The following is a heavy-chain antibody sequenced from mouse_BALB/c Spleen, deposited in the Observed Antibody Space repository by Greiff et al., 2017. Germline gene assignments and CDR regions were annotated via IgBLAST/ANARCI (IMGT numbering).Heavy chain of an antibody. Sequence: VHVKQSGAELVKPGASVKLSCTASGFNIKDTYMHWVKQRPEQGLEWIGRIDPANGNTKYDPKFQGKATITADTSSNTAYLQLSSLTSEDTAVYYCARFPDAMDYWGQGTSVTVSS. CDR3: ARFPDAMDY. CDR1: GFNIKDTY. CDR2: IDPANGNT. V-gene: IGHV14-3*02. J-gene: IGHJ4*01.